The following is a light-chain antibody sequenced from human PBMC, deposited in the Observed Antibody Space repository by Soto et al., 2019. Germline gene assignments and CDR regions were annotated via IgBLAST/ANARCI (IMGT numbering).Light chain of an antibody. CDR3: QQFHNYQTIT. Sequence: IQLTQSPSALGVSVGDRFAITCRASQGISSALAWYQQKPGKAPKLLXYDASSLESGVPSRFRGSGSATDFTLTISSLKPQDFANYYCQQFHNYQTITFGHGTRLEIK. CDR2: DAS. J-gene: IGKJ5*01. V-gene: IGKV1D-13*01. CDR1: QGISSA.